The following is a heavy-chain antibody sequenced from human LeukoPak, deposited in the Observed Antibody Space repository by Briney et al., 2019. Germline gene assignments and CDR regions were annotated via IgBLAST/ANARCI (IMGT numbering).Heavy chain of an antibody. CDR3: ARDGPLDSGSYFHAFDT. CDR2: INSDGSST. Sequence: GSLRLSCAASGFTFSSYWMHWVRQAPGKGLVWVSRINSDGSSTSYADSVKGRFTISRDNAKNTLYLQMNSLRAEDTAVYYCARDGPLDSGSYFHAFDTWGQGTMVTVSS. D-gene: IGHD1-26*01. V-gene: IGHV3-74*01. CDR1: GFTFSSYW. J-gene: IGHJ3*02.